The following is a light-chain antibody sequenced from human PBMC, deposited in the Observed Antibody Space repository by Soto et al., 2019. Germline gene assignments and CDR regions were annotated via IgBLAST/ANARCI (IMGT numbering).Light chain of an antibody. Sequence: EIVLTQSPATLPLSHGDSATLSXRGSQYIGSTIAWYQQGSGXAPRXXXYDXSIMQPTVPARFSGSVSGTEFTLTISGLQSEYFAAYFCQQYTDRTRTFGQGTKVDIK. CDR1: QYIGST. J-gene: IGKJ1*01. CDR2: DXS. CDR3: QQYTDRTRT. V-gene: IGKV3-15*01.